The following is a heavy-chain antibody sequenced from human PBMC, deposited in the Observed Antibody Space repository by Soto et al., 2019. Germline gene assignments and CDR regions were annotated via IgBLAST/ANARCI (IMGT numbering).Heavy chain of an antibody. CDR3: ARSRYYDYVWGSYRYIYYYYYGMDV. J-gene: IGHJ6*02. CDR2: ISYDGSNK. D-gene: IGHD3-16*02. Sequence: LRLSCAASGFTLSSYAMHWVRQAPGKGLEWVAVISYDGSNKYYADSVKGRFTISRDNSKNTLYLQMNSLRAEDTAVYYCARSRYYDYVWGSYRYIYYYYYGMDVWGQGTTVTVS. V-gene: IGHV3-30-3*01. CDR1: GFTLSSYA.